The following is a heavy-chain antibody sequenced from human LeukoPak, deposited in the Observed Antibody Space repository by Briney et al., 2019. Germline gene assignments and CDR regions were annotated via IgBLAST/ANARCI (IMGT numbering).Heavy chain of an antibody. V-gene: IGHV3-23*01. CDR3: TKDHYFDSSGNFDY. CDR1: GFTFSSYA. CDR2: ISAIVSST. D-gene: IGHD3-22*01. J-gene: IGHJ4*02. Sequence: GGSLRLSWVASGFTFSSYAMSWVRQAPGQGLEWVSTISAIVSSTYYADSVKGRFTLSRDNSKNTLYLQMNSLRAEDTAVYYCTKDHYFDSSGNFDYWGQGILVTVSS.